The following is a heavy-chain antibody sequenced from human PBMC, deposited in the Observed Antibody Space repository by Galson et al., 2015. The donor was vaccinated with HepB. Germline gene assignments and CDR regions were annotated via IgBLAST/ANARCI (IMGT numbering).Heavy chain of an antibody. CDR2: IKSKTDGGTT. CDR3: ARWWLVRPNDAFDI. D-gene: IGHD2-15*01. V-gene: IGHV3-15*01. Sequence: SLRLSCAASGFTFSNAWMSWVRQAPGKGLEWVGRIKSKTDGGTTDYAAPVKGRFTISRDDSKNTLYLQMNSLKTEDTAMYYCARWWLVRPNDAFDIWGQGTMVTVSS. J-gene: IGHJ3*02. CDR1: GFTFSNAW.